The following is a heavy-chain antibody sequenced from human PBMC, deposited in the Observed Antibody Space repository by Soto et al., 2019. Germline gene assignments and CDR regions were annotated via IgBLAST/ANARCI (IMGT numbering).Heavy chain of an antibody. V-gene: IGHV1-8*01. D-gene: IGHD4-17*01. J-gene: IGHJ4*02. CDR3: ARSTKEYGDRH. CDR2: MNPNSGNT. Sequence: QVQLVQSGAEVKKPGASVKVSCKASGYTFTSYDINWVRQATGQGLEWMGWMNPNSGNTGYAQKFQGRVTMTRNTSISTAYMELSSRTSDATAVYYCARSTKEYGDRHWGQGTLVTVSS. CDR1: GYTFTSYD.